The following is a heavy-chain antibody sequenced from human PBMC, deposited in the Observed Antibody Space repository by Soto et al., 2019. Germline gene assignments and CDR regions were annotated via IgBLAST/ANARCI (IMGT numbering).Heavy chain of an antibody. CDR2: MNPNSGDT. CDR3: ARDGSKIDGYGVQLGY. Sequence: QVQLVQSGAEVKKPGASVKVSCKASGYTFTSYDINWVRQATGQGLEWMGRMNPNSGDTGLAQKFQGRITMTRNTSITTAYMELSSLRSEDTAVYYCARDGSKIDGYGVQLGYWGQGTVVTDSS. V-gene: IGHV1-8*01. CDR1: GYTFTSYD. D-gene: IGHD4-17*01. J-gene: IGHJ4*02.